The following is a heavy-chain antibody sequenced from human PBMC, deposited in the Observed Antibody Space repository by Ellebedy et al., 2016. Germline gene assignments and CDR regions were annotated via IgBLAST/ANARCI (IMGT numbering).Heavy chain of an antibody. V-gene: IGHV3-23*01. CDR2: ITGSGDRT. CDR3: VKGASAGSWVTLED. Sequence: LSLTCAVSGFTVSTNYMSWVRQAPGKGPEWVSTITGSGDRTNYADSVKGRFTISRDNSKNTLYLQMNSLRVEDTALYYCVKGASAGSWVTLEDWGQGALVTVSS. CDR1: GFTVSTNY. D-gene: IGHD6-13*01. J-gene: IGHJ4*02.